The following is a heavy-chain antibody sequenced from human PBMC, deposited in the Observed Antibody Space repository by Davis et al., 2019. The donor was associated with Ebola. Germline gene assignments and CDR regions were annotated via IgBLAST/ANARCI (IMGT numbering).Heavy chain of an antibody. V-gene: IGHV4-34*01. D-gene: IGHD1-26*01. Sequence: SETLSLTCAVYGGSFSGYYWSWIRQPPGKGLEWIGEINHSGSTNYNPSLKSRVTISVDTSKNQFSLKLSSVTAADTAVYYCARDHWENWLDPWGQGTLVTVSS. CDR3: ARDHWENWLDP. CDR1: GGSFSGYY. CDR2: INHSGST. J-gene: IGHJ5*02.